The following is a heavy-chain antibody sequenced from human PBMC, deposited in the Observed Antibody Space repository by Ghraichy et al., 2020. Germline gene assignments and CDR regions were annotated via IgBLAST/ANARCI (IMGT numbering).Heavy chain of an antibody. D-gene: IGHD6-13*01. CDR3: ARYSSNHLDY. CDR1: GFTFSGYW. J-gene: IGHJ4*02. Sequence: GGSLRLSCAASGFTFSGYWMSWVRQAPGKGLEWVAKIKQDGSETYHLDSVRGRFTISRDNAKKSLYLQMNSLTAEDTAMYYCARYSSNHLDYWGQGTLLTVSS. CDR2: IKQDGSET. V-gene: IGHV3-7*01.